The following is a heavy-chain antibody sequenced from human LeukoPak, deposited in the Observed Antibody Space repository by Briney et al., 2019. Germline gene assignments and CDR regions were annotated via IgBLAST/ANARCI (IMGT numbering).Heavy chain of an antibody. J-gene: IGHJ4*02. Sequence: SETLSLTCTVSGGSVTTYYWSWIRQPPGKGLEWIGYIYDSGSTDYNPSLKSRVTISEDTSKRQFSLKLRSVTAADTAVYYCARVVGRYCSSTSCYIDYWGQGTLVTVSS. V-gene: IGHV4-59*02. CDR2: IYDSGST. CDR3: ARVVGRYCSSTSCYIDY. CDR1: GGSVTTYY. D-gene: IGHD2-2*02.